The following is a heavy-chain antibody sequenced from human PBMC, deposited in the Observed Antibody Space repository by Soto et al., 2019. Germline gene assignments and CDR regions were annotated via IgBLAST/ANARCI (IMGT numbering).Heavy chain of an antibody. CDR2: IKPGNGER. CDR1: GYTFSLYE. V-gene: IGHV1-3*01. Sequence: QVQLVQSGTEVQKPGASVNISCKASGYTFSLYEIHWVRQAPGQSLEWMGHIKPGNGERTLSQKFRGRVTITRDTSASTVYMEVRSLTSEDTAVYDRARDHYDFWSGYYFDSWGQGTLLTVSS. D-gene: IGHD3-3*01. J-gene: IGHJ4*02. CDR3: ARDHYDFWSGYYFDS.